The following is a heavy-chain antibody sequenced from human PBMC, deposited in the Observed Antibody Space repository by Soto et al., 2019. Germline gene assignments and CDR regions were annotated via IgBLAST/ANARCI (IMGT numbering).Heavy chain of an antibody. CDR2: IKEDGREE. J-gene: IGHJ4*02. V-gene: IGHV3-7*01. Sequence: EVQLVESGGGLVQPGGSLRLSCAASGFTFSKYWMTWVRQPPGKGLEWVGNIKEDGREEFSVDSVKGRFTISRDNAKNSLYLQMNSLIAEDTAVYYCARRYYGSGRYYFDYWGQGTLVTVSS. D-gene: IGHD3-10*01. CDR3: ARRYYGSGRYYFDY. CDR1: GFTFSKYW.